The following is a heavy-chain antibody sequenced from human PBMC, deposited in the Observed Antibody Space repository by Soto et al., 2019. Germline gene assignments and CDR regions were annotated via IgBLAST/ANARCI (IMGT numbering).Heavy chain of an antibody. CDR2: IYYSGST. Sequence: QVQLQESGPGLVKPSPTLSLTCTVSGGSISSGGYYWSWIRQHPGKGLEWIGYIYYSGSTYYNPSLKGRVTIAVDTSKNHFTLKLSSVTAADTAVYYWATYLDPEFWSGYYTRGWFDPWGQGTLVTVSS. D-gene: IGHD3-3*01. J-gene: IGHJ5*02. V-gene: IGHV4-31*03. CDR1: GGSISSGGYY. CDR3: ATYLDPEFWSGYYTRGWFDP.